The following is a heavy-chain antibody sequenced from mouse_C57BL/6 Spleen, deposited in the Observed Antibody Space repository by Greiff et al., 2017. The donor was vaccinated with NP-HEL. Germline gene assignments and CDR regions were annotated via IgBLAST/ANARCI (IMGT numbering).Heavy chain of an antibody. CDR1: GFTFSDYG. D-gene: IGHD1-1*02. V-gene: IGHV5-17*01. CDR3: ARELWSYAMDY. J-gene: IGHJ4*01. Sequence: EVMLVESGGGLVKPGGSLKLSCAASGFTFSDYGMHWVRQAPEKGLEWVAYISSGSSTIYYADTVKGRFTISRDNAKNTLLLQMTSLRSEDTAMYYCARELWSYAMDYWGQGTSVTVSS. CDR2: ISSGSSTI.